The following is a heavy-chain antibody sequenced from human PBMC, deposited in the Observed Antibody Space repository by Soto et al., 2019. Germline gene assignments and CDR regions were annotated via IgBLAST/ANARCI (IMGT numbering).Heavy chain of an antibody. CDR3: AKGLAGHSSGYTYYYYGMDV. D-gene: IGHD3-22*01. CDR1: GFTFNSYV. V-gene: IGHV3-23*01. CDR2: ISGSGGST. J-gene: IGHJ6*02. Sequence: GSPGLSCAASGFTFNSYVMSWVRQTQGKGLEWVSAISGSGGSTYYADSVKGRFTISRDNSKNTLYLQMNSLRAEDTAVYYCAKGLAGHSSGYTYYYYGMDVWGQGTTVTVSS.